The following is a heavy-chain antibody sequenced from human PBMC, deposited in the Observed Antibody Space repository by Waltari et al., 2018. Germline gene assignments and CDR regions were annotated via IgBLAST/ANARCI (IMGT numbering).Heavy chain of an antibody. V-gene: IGHV1-3*01. CDR3: ARQSFYYDSSGSPPPDY. CDR2: INAGNGDT. CDR1: GYTLTSYE. J-gene: IGHJ4*02. D-gene: IGHD3-22*01. Sequence: QVQLVQSGAEVKKPGASVRVSCKASGYTLTSYEMHWVRQAPGQRLEWMGWINAGNGDTKYSQKFQGRVTLSRDTSASTAYMDLSSLRSEDTAIDYCARQSFYYDSSGSPPPDYWGQGTLVTVSS.